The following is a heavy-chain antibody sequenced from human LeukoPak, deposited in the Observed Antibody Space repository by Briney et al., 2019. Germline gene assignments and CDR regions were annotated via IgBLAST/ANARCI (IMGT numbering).Heavy chain of an antibody. V-gene: IGHV3-11*06. CDR2: ISGSGSHT. CDR1: GFTFSDYY. CDR3: ARVGSTVAAGAPDY. D-gene: IGHD6-13*01. Sequence: GGSLRLSCAASGFTFSDYYMSWIRQAPGKGLEWVSYISGSGSHTTYADSVRGRFTISRDNAKNSLSLQVNSLRADDTAVYYCARVGSTVAAGAPDYWGQGTLVTVSS. J-gene: IGHJ4*02.